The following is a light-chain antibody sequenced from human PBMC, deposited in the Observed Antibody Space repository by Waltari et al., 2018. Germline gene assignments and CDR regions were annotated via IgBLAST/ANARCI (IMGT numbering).Light chain of an antibody. J-gene: IGLJ1*01. CDR2: QDN. V-gene: IGLV3-1*01. CDR3: QVWDSSTEYV. CDR1: TLGDKY. Sequence: SYELTQPPSVSVSPGQTASITCSGDTLGDKYACWYQQKPGQSPVLVIYQDNKRPSGIPERFSGSNSGNTATLTISGTQAMDEADDYCQVWDSSTEYVFGTGTKVTVL.